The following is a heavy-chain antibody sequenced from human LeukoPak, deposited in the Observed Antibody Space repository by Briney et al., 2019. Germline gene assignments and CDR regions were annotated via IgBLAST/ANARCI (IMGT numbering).Heavy chain of an antibody. Sequence: GGSLRLSCAASGVNFGSYGMHWVRQAPGKGPEWVAVIWYDGSSEQYADSVKGRFTISRDNSRDTLYLQMNSLRAEDTAVYYCAKDDNWRGSYNYYYMDVWGKGTSVTVSS. CDR1: GVNFGSYG. J-gene: IGHJ6*03. CDR3: AKDDNWRGSYNYYYMDV. V-gene: IGHV3-33*06. CDR2: IWYDGSSE. D-gene: IGHD3-3*01.